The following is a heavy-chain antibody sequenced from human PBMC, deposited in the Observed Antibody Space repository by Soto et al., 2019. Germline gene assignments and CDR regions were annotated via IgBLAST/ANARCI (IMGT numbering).Heavy chain of an antibody. J-gene: IGHJ3*02. CDR2: IYYSGST. CDR1: GASISTDY. CDR3: ARDGTMIDLAFDI. Sequence: QVQLQESGPGLVKPSETLSLTCTVSGASISTDYWSWIRQPPGKRLEWIGYIYYSGSTYYNPSLKSRVTISVDTSKNQFSLKLSSVTAADTAVYYCARDGTMIDLAFDIWGQGTMVTVSS. D-gene: IGHD3-22*01. V-gene: IGHV4-59*12.